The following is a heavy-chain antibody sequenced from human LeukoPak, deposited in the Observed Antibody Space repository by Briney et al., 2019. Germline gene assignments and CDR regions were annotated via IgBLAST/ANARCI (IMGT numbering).Heavy chain of an antibody. Sequence: ASVKVSCKASGGTFSSYAISWVRQAPGQGLEWMGRIIPILGIANYAQKFQGRVTITTDKSTSTAYMELSSLRSEDTAVYYCARDRVGELPQLGYWGQGALVTVSS. CDR2: IIPILGIA. D-gene: IGHD3-10*01. V-gene: IGHV1-69*04. CDR3: ARDRVGELPQLGY. CDR1: GGTFSSYA. J-gene: IGHJ4*02.